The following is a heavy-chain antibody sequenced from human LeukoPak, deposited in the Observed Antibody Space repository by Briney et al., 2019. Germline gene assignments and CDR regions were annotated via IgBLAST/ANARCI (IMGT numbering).Heavy chain of an antibody. D-gene: IGHD6-13*01. V-gene: IGHV1-2*02. Sequence: GASVKVSCKASGYTFSDHYIHWVRQAPGQGLEWMGWMNPNRGGTVYAQKFQGRVTMTRDTSISTAYLELSSLQFDDTAVYFCASPQQNNWFDSWGQGTLVTVSS. CDR1: GYTFSDHY. CDR2: MNPNRGGT. J-gene: IGHJ5*01. CDR3: ASPQQNNWFDS.